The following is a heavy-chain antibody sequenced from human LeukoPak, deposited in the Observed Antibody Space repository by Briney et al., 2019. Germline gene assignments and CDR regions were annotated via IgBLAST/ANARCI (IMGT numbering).Heavy chain of an antibody. CDR2: INHSGST. D-gene: IGHD3-10*01. CDR3: ARHYGSGTFPFDY. Sequence: SETLSLTCAVYGGSFSGYYWSWIRQPPGKGLEWIGEINHSGSTNYNPSLKSRVTISVDTSKNQFSLKLSSVTAADTAVYYCARHYGSGTFPFDYWGQGTLVTVS. J-gene: IGHJ4*02. CDR1: GGSFSGYY. V-gene: IGHV4-34*01.